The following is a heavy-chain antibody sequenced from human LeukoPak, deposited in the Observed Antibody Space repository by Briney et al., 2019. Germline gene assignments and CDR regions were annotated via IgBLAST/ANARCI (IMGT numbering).Heavy chain of an antibody. CDR2: IYHSGII. CDR3: ARESSRLSYFDL. V-gene: IGHV4-30-2*01. CDR1: GGSISSGLYC. J-gene: IGHJ2*01. D-gene: IGHD2-2*01. Sequence: SQTLSLTCAVSGGSISSGLYCWSWVRQPPGKGLEWIGYIYHSGIIYYNPSLKSRLTISADRSKNQFSLNLSSVTAADTAVYYCARESSRLSYFDLWGRGTLVTVSS.